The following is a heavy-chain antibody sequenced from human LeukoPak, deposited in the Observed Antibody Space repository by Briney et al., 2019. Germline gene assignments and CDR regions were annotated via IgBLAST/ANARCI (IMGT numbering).Heavy chain of an antibody. V-gene: IGHV6-1*01. J-gene: IGHJ6*02. CDR2: TYYRSKWYN. D-gene: IGHD3-9*01. Sequence: SQTLSLTCAISGDSVPSNSAAWNWIRQSPSRGLEWLGRTYYRSKWYNDYAVSVKSRITINPDTSKNQFSLQLNSVTPEDTAVYYCARSQYDILTGYYYYGMDVWGQGTTVTVSS. CDR3: ARSQYDILTGYYYYGMDV. CDR1: GDSVPSNSAA.